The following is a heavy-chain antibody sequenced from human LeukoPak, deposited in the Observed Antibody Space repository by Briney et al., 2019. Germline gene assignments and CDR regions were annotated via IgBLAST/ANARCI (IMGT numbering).Heavy chain of an antibody. CDR2: INSDGSST. CDR3: AREGSSGGSCYSDYYGMDV. V-gene: IGHV3-74*01. D-gene: IGHD2-15*01. Sequence: GGSLRLSCAASGCTFSSYWMHWVRQAPGKGLVWVSRINSDGSSTSYADSVKGRFTISRDNAKNTLYLQMNSLRAEDTAVYYCAREGSSGGSCYSDYYGMDVWGQGTTVTVSS. J-gene: IGHJ6*02. CDR1: GCTFSSYW.